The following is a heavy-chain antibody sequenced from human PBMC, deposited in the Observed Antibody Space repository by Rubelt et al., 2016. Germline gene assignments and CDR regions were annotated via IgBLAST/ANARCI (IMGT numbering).Heavy chain of an antibody. Sequence: QVQLVQSGAEVKKPGSSVKVSCKASGGTFSSYAISWVRQAPGQGLEWMGGIIPIFGTANYAQKFHGRVTITAEESTSTAYMELSSLTSEDTAVYYCASRYCSTTSCYHFDYWGQGTLVTVSS. D-gene: IGHD2-2*01. CDR3: ASRYCSTTSCYHFDY. V-gene: IGHV1-69*01. CDR2: IIPIFGTA. CDR1: GGTFSSYA. J-gene: IGHJ4*02.